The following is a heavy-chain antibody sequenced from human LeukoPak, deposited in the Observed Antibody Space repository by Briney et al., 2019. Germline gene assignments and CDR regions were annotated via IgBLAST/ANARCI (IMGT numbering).Heavy chain of an antibody. Sequence: PGGSLRLSCAASGFTFSSYWMSWVRQAPGKGLEWVANIKQDGSEKYYVDSVKGRFTITRDNAKNSLYLQMNSLRAEDTAVYYCARVQRMITFGGVILYFDYWGQGTLVTVSS. J-gene: IGHJ4*02. CDR3: ARVQRMITFGGVILYFDY. CDR1: GFTFSSYW. D-gene: IGHD3-16*02. CDR2: IKQDGSEK. V-gene: IGHV3-7*01.